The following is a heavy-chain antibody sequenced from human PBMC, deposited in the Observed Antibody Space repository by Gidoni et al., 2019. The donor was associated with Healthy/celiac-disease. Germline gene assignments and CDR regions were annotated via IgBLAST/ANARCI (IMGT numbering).Heavy chain of an antibody. Sequence: EVQLLESGVGLVQPGGSLRLSCAAFGSHFTSYAMSWVRQAPGKGLEWVSAISGSGGSTYYADSVKGRFTISRDNSKNTLYLQMNSLRAEDTAVYYCAKGPKYSSNLHWFDPWGQGTLVTVSS. CDR2: ISGSGGST. J-gene: IGHJ5*02. V-gene: IGHV3-23*01. CDR1: GSHFTSYA. D-gene: IGHD6-13*01. CDR3: AKGPKYSSNLHWFDP.